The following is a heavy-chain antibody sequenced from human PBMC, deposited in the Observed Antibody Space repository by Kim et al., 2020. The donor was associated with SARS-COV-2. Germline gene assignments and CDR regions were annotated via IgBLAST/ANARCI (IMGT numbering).Heavy chain of an antibody. V-gene: IGHV4-59*01. D-gene: IGHD2-15*01. J-gene: IGHJ3*02. CDR1: GGSISNYY. CDR3: ARQNRGGFDI. CDR2: IFYSGTT. Sequence: SETLSLTCTVSGGSISNYYWNWIRQPPGKGLEWIANIFYSGTTNYNPSLKSRVTISEDTSKNQFSLKLSSVTAADTAVYYCARQNRGGFDIWGQGTMVTVSS.